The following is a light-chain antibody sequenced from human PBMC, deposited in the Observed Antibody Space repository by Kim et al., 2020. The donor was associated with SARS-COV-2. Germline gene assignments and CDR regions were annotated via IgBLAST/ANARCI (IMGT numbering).Light chain of an antibody. CDR3: QQYGTLIT. J-gene: IGKJ5*01. Sequence: SLCPGERGTLSCRASQIVSSSLAWYQQKPGQTLRLLLYGASSRAAGVPDRFSGSGSGTDFTLTISRLEPEDFAVYYCQQYGTLITFGQGTRLEIK. CDR1: QIVSSS. V-gene: IGKV3-20*01. CDR2: GAS.